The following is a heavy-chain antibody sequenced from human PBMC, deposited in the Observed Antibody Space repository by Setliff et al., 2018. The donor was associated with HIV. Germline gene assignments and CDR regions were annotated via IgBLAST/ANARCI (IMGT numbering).Heavy chain of an antibody. Sequence: SQATGKGLEWVAVIWNDGSNKQYGXXVKGRFTISRDNSKNTLYLKMXXLXAEDTAXXXXAXEMAGLNDAFDIWGQGTMVTVSS. CDR3: AXEMAGLNDAFDI. J-gene: IGHJ3*02. CDR2: IWNDGSNK. V-gene: IGHV3-33*01. D-gene: IGHD6-19*01.